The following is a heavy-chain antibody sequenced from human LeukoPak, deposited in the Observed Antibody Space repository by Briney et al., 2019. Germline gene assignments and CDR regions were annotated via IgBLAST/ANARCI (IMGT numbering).Heavy chain of an antibody. CDR1: GASIRTYY. D-gene: IGHD3-10*01. V-gene: IGHV4-59*12. Sequence: SETLSLTCTVSGASIRTYYWSWIRQPPGKGLEWIGYTHYSGSTNYNPSLRSRVTISVDTSKNQFSLKLSSVTAADTAVYYCARDSSTRGGFDYWGQGTLVTVSS. CDR2: THYSGST. CDR3: ARDSSTRGGFDY. J-gene: IGHJ4*02.